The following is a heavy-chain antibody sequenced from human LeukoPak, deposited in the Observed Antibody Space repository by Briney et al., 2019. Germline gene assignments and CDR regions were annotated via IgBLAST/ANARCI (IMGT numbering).Heavy chain of an antibody. CDR2: IYYSGST. D-gene: IGHD2-15*01. Sequence: SQTLSLTCTVSGGSISSGDYYWSWIRQPPGKGLEWIGYIYYSGSTYYNPSLKSRVTISVDTSKNQFSLKLSSVTAADTAVYYCARAVRGSPTPHCSGGSCYSPDYWGQGTLVTVSS. J-gene: IGHJ4*02. V-gene: IGHV4-30-4*01. CDR3: ARAVRGSPTPHCSGGSCYSPDY. CDR1: GGSISSGDYY.